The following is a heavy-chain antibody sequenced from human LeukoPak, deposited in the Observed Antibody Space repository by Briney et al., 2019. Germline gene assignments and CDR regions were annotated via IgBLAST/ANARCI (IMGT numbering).Heavy chain of an antibody. CDR2: IYHSGST. CDR1: GGSFSGYY. V-gene: IGHV4-34*01. J-gene: IGHJ4*02. D-gene: IGHD3-16*01. CDR3: ARVLPSYTFDY. Sequence: SETLSLTCAVYGGSFSGYYWSWIRQPPGKGLEWIGYIYHSGSTYYNPSLKSRVTISVDRSKNQFSLKLSSVTAADTAVYYCARVLPSYTFDYWGQGTLVTVSS.